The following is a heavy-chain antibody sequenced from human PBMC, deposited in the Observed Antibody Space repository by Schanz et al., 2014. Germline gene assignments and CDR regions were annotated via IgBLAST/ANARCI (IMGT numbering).Heavy chain of an antibody. CDR3: AKHVRSLTGNDY. J-gene: IGHJ4*02. CDR2: ISSTSSYI. Sequence: VQLVESGGGVVQPGRSLRLSCAASGFTFSSYGMHWVRQAPGKGLEWVSSISSTSSYIFYADSVKGRFTISRDNAKNSLYLQMNSLRAEDTAVYYCAKHVRSLTGNDYWGQGTLVTVSS. CDR1: GFTFSSYG. V-gene: IGHV3-21*04. D-gene: IGHD3-9*01.